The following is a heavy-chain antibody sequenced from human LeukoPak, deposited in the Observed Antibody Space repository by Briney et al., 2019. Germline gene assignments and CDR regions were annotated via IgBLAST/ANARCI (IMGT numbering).Heavy chain of an antibody. J-gene: IGHJ5*02. V-gene: IGHV4-4*07. CDR2: VHARVTT. D-gene: IGHD1-26*01. Sequence: SGTLSLTCSISVGSISNYYWNWLRQPAGKGLEWIGRVHARVTTKYNPSLNSRVTMSLDTSTNQFSLRLSSVTAADTAVYYCTRGGVPGAGNWFDPWSQGILVTVSS. CDR1: VGSISNYY. CDR3: TRGGVPGAGNWFDP.